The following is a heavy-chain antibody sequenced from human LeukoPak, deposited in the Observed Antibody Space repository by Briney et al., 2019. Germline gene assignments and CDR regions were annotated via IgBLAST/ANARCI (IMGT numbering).Heavy chain of an antibody. V-gene: IGHV3-48*03. CDR1: GFVFSSYE. Sequence: GRALRLSRAASGFVFSSYEMHWVREAPAKGLEWVSYIESNSRNKKYADTDKGRFTISRDKARNSLYLEINRLRVEDTAMYYCARDHRYAFDNWGHGTLVTVSS. D-gene: IGHD5-12*01. CDR3: ARDHRYAFDN. J-gene: IGHJ4*01. CDR2: IESNSRNK.